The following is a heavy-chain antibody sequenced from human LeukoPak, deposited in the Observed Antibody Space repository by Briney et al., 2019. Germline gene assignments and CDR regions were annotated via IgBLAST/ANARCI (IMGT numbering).Heavy chain of an antibody. V-gene: IGHV3-48*03. J-gene: IGHJ3*02. Sequence: LTGGSLRLSCAASGFTFSSYEMNWVRQAPGKGLEWVSYISSSGSTIYYADSAKGRFTISRDNAKNSLYLQMNSLRAEDTAVYYCARDVVAATLANAFDIWGQGTMVTVSS. D-gene: IGHD2-15*01. CDR1: GFTFSSYE. CDR2: ISSSGSTI. CDR3: ARDVVAATLANAFDI.